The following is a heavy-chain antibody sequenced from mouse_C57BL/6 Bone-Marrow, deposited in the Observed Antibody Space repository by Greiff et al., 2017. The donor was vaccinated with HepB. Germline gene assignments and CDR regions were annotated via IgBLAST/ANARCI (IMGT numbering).Heavy chain of an antibody. Sequence: EVKLVESGGGLVQPKGSLKLSCAASGFSFNTYAMNWVRQAPGKGLEWVARIRSKSNNYATYYADSVKDRFTISRDDSESMLYLQMNNLKTEDTAMYYCVRQIVTLDFDYWGQGTTLTVSS. CDR1: GFSFNTYA. J-gene: IGHJ2*01. V-gene: IGHV10-1*01. CDR2: IRSKSNNYAT. CDR3: VRQIVTLDFDY. D-gene: IGHD2-5*01.